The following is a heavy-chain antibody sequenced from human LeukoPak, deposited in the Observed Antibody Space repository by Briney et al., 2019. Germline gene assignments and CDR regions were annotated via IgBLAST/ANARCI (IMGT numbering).Heavy chain of an antibody. Sequence: RSGGSLRLSCGVSGFTFSSYWMTWVRQSPGMGLQWVANINQDGRESYCMDSVKGRLNISRDNTENSVFLQLTSLRPEDTGIYFCAKGRDYGDYWGQGTLVAVSS. V-gene: IGHV3-7*01. CDR1: GFTFSSYW. CDR3: AKGRDYGDY. J-gene: IGHJ4*02. CDR2: INQDGRES.